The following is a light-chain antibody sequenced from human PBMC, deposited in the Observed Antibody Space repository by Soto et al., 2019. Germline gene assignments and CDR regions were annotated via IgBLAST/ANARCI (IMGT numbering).Light chain of an antibody. J-gene: IGKJ1*01. Sequence: EVVLTHSPATLSLPPGERATLSCRASQSVSSTYLAWYQQQPGQAPRLLMSGTSNRATGTPDRFSSSGSGTDFTLTISRLEPEDFAVYYCQQYGSSPGTFGQGTKVDIK. CDR1: QSVSSTY. V-gene: IGKV3-20*01. CDR2: GTS. CDR3: QQYGSSPGT.